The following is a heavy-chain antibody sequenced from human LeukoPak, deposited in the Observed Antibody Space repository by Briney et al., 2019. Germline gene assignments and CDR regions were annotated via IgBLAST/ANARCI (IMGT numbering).Heavy chain of an antibody. V-gene: IGHV1-69*13. J-gene: IGHJ5*02. CDR3: ATRNDYDNWFDP. CDR2: IIPIFGTA. Sequence: SVKVSCKASGGTFSSYAISWVRQAPGQGLEWMGGIIPIFGTANYAQKFQGRVTITADESTSTAYMELSSLRSEDTAVYYCATRNDYDNWFDPWGQGTLVTVSS. CDR1: GGTFSSYA. D-gene: IGHD4-17*01.